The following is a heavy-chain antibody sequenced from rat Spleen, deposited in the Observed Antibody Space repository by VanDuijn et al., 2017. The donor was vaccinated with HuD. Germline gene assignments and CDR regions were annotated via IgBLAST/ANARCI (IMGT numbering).Heavy chain of an antibody. J-gene: IGHJ2*01. CDR1: GFSLTSYY. CDR2: IRSGGST. V-gene: IGHV2-65*01. D-gene: IGHD5-1*01. Sequence: QVQLKETGPGLVQPTQTLSITCTVSGFSLTSYYMQWVRQTPGKGLEWMGFIRSGGSTEYNSEFKSRLSISRDTSKNQVFLKMNSRKTEDTGVYYCASLNWERDFDYWGQGVMVTVSS. CDR3: ASLNWERDFDY.